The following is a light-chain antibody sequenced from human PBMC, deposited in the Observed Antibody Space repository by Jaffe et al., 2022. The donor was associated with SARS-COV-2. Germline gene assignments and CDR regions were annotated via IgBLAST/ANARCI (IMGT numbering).Light chain of an antibody. V-gene: IGLV1-40*01. CDR2: VNI. CDR1: NSNIGAGYD. CDR3: QSYDSSLSGWV. Sequence: QSVLTQPPSVSGAPGQRVTISCTGSNSNIGAGYDVHWYQQLPGTAPKLLIFVNINRPSGVPDRFSGSKSGTSASLAITGLQAEDEADYYCQSYDSSLSGWVFGGGTRLTVL. J-gene: IGLJ3*02.